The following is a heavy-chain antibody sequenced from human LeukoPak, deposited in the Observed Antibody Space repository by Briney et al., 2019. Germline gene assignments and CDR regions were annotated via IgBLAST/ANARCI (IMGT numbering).Heavy chain of an antibody. V-gene: IGHV3-21*01. CDR1: GFTFNSYS. J-gene: IGHJ3*02. D-gene: IGHD3-22*01. CDR2: ISGSNSYI. Sequence: GGSLRLSCAASGFTFNSYSMNWVRLAPGKGLEWVSSISGSNSYIYYADSMKGRFTISRDNAKNLLYLQMNSLRAEDTALYYCAKKWSGDYDTSGINDAFDIWGQGTMVTVSS. CDR3: AKKWSGDYDTSGINDAFDI.